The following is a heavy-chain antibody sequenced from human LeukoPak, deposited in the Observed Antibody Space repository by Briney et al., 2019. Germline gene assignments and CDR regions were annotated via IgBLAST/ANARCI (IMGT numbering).Heavy chain of an antibody. CDR3: ARDTYNYDGSGYYYLDY. J-gene: IGHJ4*02. Sequence: PSGTLSLTCVISGGSVSSGSSYWSWIRQPPGKGLEWIGYIYYSGSTNYNPSLKSRVTISVDTSKNQFSLKLSSVTAADTAVYYSARDTYNYDGSGYYYLDYWGQGTLVTVSS. V-gene: IGHV4-61*01. CDR1: GGSVSSGSSY. D-gene: IGHD3-22*01. CDR2: IYYSGST.